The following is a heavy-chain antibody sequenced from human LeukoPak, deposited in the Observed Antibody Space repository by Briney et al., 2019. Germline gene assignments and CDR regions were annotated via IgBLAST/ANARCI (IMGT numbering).Heavy chain of an antibody. V-gene: IGHV4-39*07. J-gene: IGHJ4*02. D-gene: IGHD2-21*01. Sequence: SETLSLTCTVSGGSISSSSYYWGWIRQPPGKGLEWIGSIYYSGSTYYNPSLKSRVTISVDTSKNQFSLKLSSVTAADTAVYYCARYSRSFDILYWGQGTLVTVSS. CDR3: ARYSRSFDILY. CDR2: IYYSGST. CDR1: GGSISSSSYY.